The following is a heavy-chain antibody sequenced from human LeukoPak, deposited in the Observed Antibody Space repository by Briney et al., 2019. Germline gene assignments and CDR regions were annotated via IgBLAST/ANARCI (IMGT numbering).Heavy chain of an antibody. CDR1: GGSFSGYY. V-gene: IGHV4-34*01. D-gene: IGHD5-18*01. CDR2: INHSGST. Sequence: SETLSLTCAVYGGSFSGYYWSWIRQPPGKGLEWLGEINHSGSTNYNPSLKSRVTISVDTSKNQFSLKLSSVTAADTAVYYCARGGSRWIQLWLHYFDYWGQGTLVTVSS. CDR3: ARGGSRWIQLWLHYFDY. J-gene: IGHJ4*02.